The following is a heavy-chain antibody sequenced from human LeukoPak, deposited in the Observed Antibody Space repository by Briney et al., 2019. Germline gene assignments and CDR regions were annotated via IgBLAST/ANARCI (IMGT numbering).Heavy chain of an antibody. CDR1: GVTVSNSY. J-gene: IGHJ4*02. V-gene: IGHV3-53*01. CDR3: AKTGGPWD. Sequence: GGSLRLSCAASGVTVSNSYMSWVRQAPGRGLEWVSVIYSGGNTYYTDSVKGRFTISRDNSKNTLYLQMNSLRADDTAVYYCAKTGGPWDWGQGTLVTVSS. D-gene: IGHD7-27*01. CDR2: IYSGGNT.